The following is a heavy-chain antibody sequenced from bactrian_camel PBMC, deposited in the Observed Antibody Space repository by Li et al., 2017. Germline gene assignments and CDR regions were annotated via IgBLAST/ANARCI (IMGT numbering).Heavy chain of an antibody. V-gene: IGHV3S1*01. CDR3: AAGDRSYSDSCRYSA. Sequence: HVQLVESGGHLVQPGGSLRLSCAASVTDTSACMAWFRQAPGKEREGVASIYTGGGSAYYADSVKGRFTVSRDNARTTLYLQMESLKVDDTAVYTCAAGDRSYSDSCRYSAWGQGTQVTVS. D-gene: IGHD2*01. J-gene: IGHJ4*01. CDR1: VTDTSAC. CDR2: IYTGGGSA.